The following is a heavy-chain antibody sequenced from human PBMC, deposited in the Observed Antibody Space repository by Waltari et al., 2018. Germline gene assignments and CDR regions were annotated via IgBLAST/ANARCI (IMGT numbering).Heavy chain of an antibody. D-gene: IGHD6-6*01. J-gene: IGHJ5*02. CDR1: GYSLTDFD. CDR3: ARLVLTSQYEINWLGP. V-gene: IGHV1-8*02. CDR2: RNPNRGNT. Sequence: QEQLVQSGPEVKKPGASVKVSCQASGYSLTDFDITWMRQAAGQGLDGMGLRNPNRGNTAYSQSFQGRVTFTADTSINTTYMEMTALTSEDTAVYYCARLVLTSQYEINWLGPWGQGTLVTVSS.